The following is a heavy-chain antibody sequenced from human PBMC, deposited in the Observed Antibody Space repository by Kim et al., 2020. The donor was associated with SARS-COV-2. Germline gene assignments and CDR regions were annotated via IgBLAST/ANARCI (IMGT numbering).Heavy chain of an antibody. CDR3: AVNPAHIDWDDY. CDR1: GFTFSSYG. CDR2: ISYDGSNK. J-gene: IGHJ4*02. Sequence: GGSLRLSCAASGFTFSSYGMHWVRQAPGKGLEWVAVISYDGSNKYYADSVKGRFTISRDNSKNTLYLQMNSLRAEDTAVYYCAVNPAHIDWDDYWGQGTLVTVSS. V-gene: IGHV3-30*03. D-gene: IGHD3-9*01.